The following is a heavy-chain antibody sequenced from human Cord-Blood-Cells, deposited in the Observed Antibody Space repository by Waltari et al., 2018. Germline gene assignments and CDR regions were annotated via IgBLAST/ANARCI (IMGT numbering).Heavy chain of an antibody. CDR1: GYTFTGYY. CDR2: INPNRGGT. V-gene: IGHV1-2*02. D-gene: IGHD6-13*01. CDR3: ARYRRSGYSSSWYDY. Sequence: QVQLVQSGAEVKKPGASVKVSCKASGYTFTGYYMHWVRQAPGQGLEWRGWINPNRGGTNYEQKFQGRVTMTRDTSISTAYMELSRLRSDDTAVYYCARYRRSGYSSSWYDYWGQGTLVTVSS. J-gene: IGHJ4*02.